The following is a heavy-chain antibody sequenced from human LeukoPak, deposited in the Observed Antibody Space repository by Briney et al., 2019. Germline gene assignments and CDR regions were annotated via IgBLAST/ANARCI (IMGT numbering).Heavy chain of an antibody. CDR3: AKDLWQQLENDAFDI. J-gene: IGHJ3*02. Sequence: GGSLRLSCAASGFTFSSYAMDWVRQAPGKGLEHVSGISSNGGDTYYANSVKGRFTISRDNSKNTLYLQMGSLRAEDMAVYYCAKDLWQQLENDAFDIWGQGTMVTVSS. CDR2: ISSNGGDT. CDR1: GFTFSSYA. D-gene: IGHD6-13*01. V-gene: IGHV3-64*01.